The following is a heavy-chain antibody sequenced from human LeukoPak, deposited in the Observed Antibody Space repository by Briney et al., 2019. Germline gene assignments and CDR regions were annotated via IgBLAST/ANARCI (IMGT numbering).Heavy chain of an antibody. CDR3: ATSGYSYALNY. V-gene: IGHV3-7*01. CDR1: GFSFSTDW. J-gene: IGHJ1*01. Sequence: QPGGSLRLSCAASGFSFSTDWMTWVRQAPGKGLEWVANIKGDESEKYYVDSVMGRFTISRDNAKNSPYLQMNSLRAEDTAVYYCATSGYSYALNYWGQGTLVTVSS. CDR2: IKGDESEK. D-gene: IGHD2-2*03.